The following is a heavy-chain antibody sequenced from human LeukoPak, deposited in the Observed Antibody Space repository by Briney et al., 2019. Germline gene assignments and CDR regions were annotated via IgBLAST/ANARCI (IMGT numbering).Heavy chain of an antibody. CDR1: GFTFSNHG. CDR3: AKDGAVRGVMPYYFDY. Sequence: GGSLRLSCAASGFTFSNHGMHWVRQAPGKGLEWVAVISYDGSNKYYTDSVKGRFTISRDNSKNTLYLQMNSLRAEDTAVYYCAKDGAVRGVMPYYFDYWGQGTRVTVSS. CDR2: ISYDGSNK. J-gene: IGHJ4*02. V-gene: IGHV3-30*18. D-gene: IGHD3-10*01.